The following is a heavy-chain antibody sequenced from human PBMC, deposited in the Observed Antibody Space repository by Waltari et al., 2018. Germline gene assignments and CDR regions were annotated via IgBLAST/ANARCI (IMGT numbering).Heavy chain of an antibody. CDR1: GYSISSGYY. J-gene: IGHJ3*02. V-gene: IGHV4-38-2*01. D-gene: IGHD1-26*01. CDR3: AGTKFSGSYDAFDI. CDR2: IYHSGST. Sequence: QVQLQESGPGLVKPSETLSLTCAVSGYSISSGYYWGWIRQPPGKGLEWIGSIYHSGSTYYNPSLKSRVTISVDTSKNQFSLKLSSVTAADTAVYYCAGTKFSGSYDAFDIWGQGTMVTVSS.